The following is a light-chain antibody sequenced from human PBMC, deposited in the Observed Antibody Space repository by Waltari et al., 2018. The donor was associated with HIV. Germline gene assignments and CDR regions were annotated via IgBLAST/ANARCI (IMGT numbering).Light chain of an antibody. J-gene: IGLJ3*02. CDR1: SSDVGGYKY. CDR2: DVT. V-gene: IGLV2-11*01. Sequence: QSALTQPRSVSGSPGQSVTISCTGTSSDVGGYKYVSWYQQHPAKAPKLMIYDVTKRPSGVPDLFSGSKSVNTASLTISGLDAEDEADYYCCSYAGSYTLVFGGGTKLTVL. CDR3: CSYAGSYTLV.